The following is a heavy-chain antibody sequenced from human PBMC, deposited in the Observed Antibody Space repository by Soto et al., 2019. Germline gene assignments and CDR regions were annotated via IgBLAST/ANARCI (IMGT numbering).Heavy chain of an antibody. CDR3: VRAHGRSYGLYYYYGMDV. CDR1: GGSISSGDYY. D-gene: IGHD5-18*01. Sequence: QVQLQESGPGMVKPSQTLSLTCTVSGGSISSGDYYWSWIRQPPGKGLEWIGYIYYSGSTYYNPSLKSRVTISVDTSKNQFSLKLSSVTAADTAVYYCVRAHGRSYGLYYYYGMDVWGQGTTVTVSS. V-gene: IGHV4-30-4*01. J-gene: IGHJ6*02. CDR2: IYYSGST.